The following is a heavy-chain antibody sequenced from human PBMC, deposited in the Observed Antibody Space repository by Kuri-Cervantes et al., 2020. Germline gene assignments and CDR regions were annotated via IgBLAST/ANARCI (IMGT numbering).Heavy chain of an antibody. CDR2: ISYNGSNK. CDR1: GFTFSSYA. V-gene: IGHV3-30*14. CDR3: ARYYDYSGITPGGHDY. J-gene: IGHJ4*02. Sequence: GESLKISCAASGFTFSSYAMHWVRQAPGKGLEWVAVISYNGSNKYYADSVKGRFTISRDNSKNTLYLQMNSLRTEDTAVYYCARYYDYSGITPGGHDYWGQGTLVTVSS. D-gene: IGHD3-16*01.